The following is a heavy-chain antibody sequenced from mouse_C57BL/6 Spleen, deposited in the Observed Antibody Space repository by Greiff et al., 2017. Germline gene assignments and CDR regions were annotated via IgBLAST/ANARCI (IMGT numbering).Heavy chain of an antibody. Sequence: EVQRVESGGGLVQPGGSLKLSCAASGFTFSDYYMYWVRQTPEKRLEWVAYISNGGGSTYYPDTVKGRFTISRDNAKNTLYLQMSRLKSEDTAMYYCARPGYYGSSYVRYFDVWGTGTTVTVSS. CDR3: ARPGYYGSSYVRYFDV. J-gene: IGHJ1*03. V-gene: IGHV5-12*01. CDR2: ISNGGGST. D-gene: IGHD1-1*01. CDR1: GFTFSDYY.